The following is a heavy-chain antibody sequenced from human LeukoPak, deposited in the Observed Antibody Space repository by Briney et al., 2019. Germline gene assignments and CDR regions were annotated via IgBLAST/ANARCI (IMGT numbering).Heavy chain of an antibody. J-gene: IGHJ5*02. CDR1: GGSISSYY. CDR2: IYTSGST. Sequence: SETLSLTCTVSGGSISSYYWSWIRQPPGKGLEGIGYIYTSGSTNYNPSLKSRVTISVDTSKNQFSLKLSSVTAADTAVYYGARQKVPAAMSGFDPWGQGTLVTVSS. D-gene: IGHD2-2*01. V-gene: IGHV4-4*09. CDR3: ARQKVPAAMSGFDP.